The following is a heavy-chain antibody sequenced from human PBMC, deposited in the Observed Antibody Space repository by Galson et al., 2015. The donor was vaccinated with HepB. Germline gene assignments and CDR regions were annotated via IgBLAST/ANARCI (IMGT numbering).Heavy chain of an antibody. CDR1: GYSFTSYW. D-gene: IGHD6-19*01. V-gene: IGHV5-10-1*01. Sequence: QSGAEVKKPGESLRISCKGSGYSFTSYWISWVRQMPGKGLEWMGRIDPSDSYTNYSPSFQGHVTISADKSISTAYLQWSSLKASDTAMYYCARVSLFPGSSGWYGGDYFDYWGQGTLVTVSS. CDR3: ARVSLFPGSSGWYGGDYFDY. J-gene: IGHJ4*02. CDR2: IDPSDSYT.